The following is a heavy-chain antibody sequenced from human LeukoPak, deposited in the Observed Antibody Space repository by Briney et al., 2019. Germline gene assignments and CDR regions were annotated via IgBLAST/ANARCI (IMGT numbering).Heavy chain of an antibody. CDR1: GFTFSTYA. D-gene: IGHD3-10*01. CDR3: GRIRLWFGESDNDALDI. V-gene: IGHV3-23*01. Sequence: TGKSLRLSCAASGFTFSTYAMSWVRQAPGKGLEWVSAISGSGGSTYYADSVKGRFTISRDNSKNTLYLQMDSLRTEDTAVYYCGRIRLWFGESDNDALDIWGQGTMVTVSS. CDR2: ISGSGGST. J-gene: IGHJ3*02.